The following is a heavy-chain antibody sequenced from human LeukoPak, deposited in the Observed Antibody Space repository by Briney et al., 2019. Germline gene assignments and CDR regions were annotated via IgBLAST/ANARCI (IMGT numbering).Heavy chain of an antibody. D-gene: IGHD6-19*01. Sequence: SETLSLTCAVYGGSFSGYYWSWIRQPPGRGLEWIGEINHSGSTNYNPSLKSRVTISVDTSKNQFSLKLSSVTAADTAVYSCARAFWLAQNWFDPWGQGTLVTVSS. J-gene: IGHJ5*02. CDR2: INHSGST. V-gene: IGHV4-34*01. CDR3: ARAFWLAQNWFDP. CDR1: GGSFSGYY.